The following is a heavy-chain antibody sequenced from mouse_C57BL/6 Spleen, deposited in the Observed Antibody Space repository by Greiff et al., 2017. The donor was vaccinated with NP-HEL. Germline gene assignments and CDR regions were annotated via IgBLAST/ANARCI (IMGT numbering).Heavy chain of an antibody. Sequence: EVQLVESGGGLVQPKGSLKLSCAASGFSFNTYAMNWVRQAPGKGLEWVARIRSKSNNYATYDADSVKDRITIYRDDSESMLYLKMDNLKTEDTAIYNCVGLSVETAYWGQGTLVTVSA. CDR2: IRSKSNNYAT. CDR1: GFSFNTYA. J-gene: IGHJ3*01. CDR3: VGLSVETAY. D-gene: IGHD1-1*01. V-gene: IGHV10-1*01.